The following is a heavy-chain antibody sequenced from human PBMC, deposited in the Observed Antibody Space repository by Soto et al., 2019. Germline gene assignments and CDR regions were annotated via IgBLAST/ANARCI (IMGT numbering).Heavy chain of an antibody. CDR2: ISNDGSS. J-gene: IGHJ1*01. CDR1: GFTLSSYW. V-gene: IGHV3-74*01. Sequence: EVQLVESGGGLVQPGGSLRLSCVASGFTLSSYWMHWVRQAPGKGLVWVSSISNDGSSIYADPVKGRFTSSRDNAKNTLYLQMNSLRAEDTAVYYCARLPNKSPQNWGQGTLVIVSP. CDR3: ARLPNKSPQN.